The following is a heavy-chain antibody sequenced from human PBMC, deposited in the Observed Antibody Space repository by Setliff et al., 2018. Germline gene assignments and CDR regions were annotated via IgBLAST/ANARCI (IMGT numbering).Heavy chain of an antibody. CDR1: GGFTSSFY. Sequence: NPSETLSLTCTISGGFTSSFYWSWIRLAPGKGLEWIGYVDHSGNTNFSPSLKSRGTISVDTSKTQVSLTLTSVTAADTAVYYCARDYQGGWFDPWGPGTLVTVSS. D-gene: IGHD3-16*01. CDR3: ARDYQGGWFDP. CDR2: VDHSGNT. V-gene: IGHV4-59*01. J-gene: IGHJ5*02.